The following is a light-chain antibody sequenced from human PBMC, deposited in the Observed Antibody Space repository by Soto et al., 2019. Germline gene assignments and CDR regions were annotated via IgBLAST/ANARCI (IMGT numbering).Light chain of an antibody. CDR1: QSISSY. V-gene: IGKV1-39*01. CDR2: AAS. J-gene: IGKJ1*01. Sequence: DIQMTQSPSSLSASVGDRVTIACRASQSISSYLNWYQQKPGKAPKLLIYAASSLQSGVPSRFSGSGSGTDFTLTISSLQPEDFETYYCQQSYITSWTFGQGTKVDIX. CDR3: QQSYITSWT.